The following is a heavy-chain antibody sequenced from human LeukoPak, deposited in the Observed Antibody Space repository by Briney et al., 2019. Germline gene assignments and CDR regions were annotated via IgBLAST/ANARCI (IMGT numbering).Heavy chain of an antibody. CDR2: INPNSGNT. J-gene: IGHJ4*02. D-gene: IGHD2-15*01. CDR1: GYTFTSYD. CDR3: ARAGGYCGRISCPYYFDY. V-gene: IGHV1-8*01. Sequence: ASVNVSCKASGYTFTSYDINWVRQATGQGLEWMGWINPNSGNTGYAQKFQGRVTMTRNTSISTAYMELSSLRSEDTAVYYCARAGGYCGRISCPYYFDYWGQGSLVAVSS.